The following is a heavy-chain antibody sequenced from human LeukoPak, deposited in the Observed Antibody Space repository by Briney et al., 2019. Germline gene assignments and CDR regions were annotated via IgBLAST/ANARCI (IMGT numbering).Heavy chain of an antibody. V-gene: IGHV4-59*01. J-gene: IGHJ6*02. CDR2: IYYSGST. CDR3: ARDGYSSSWYAGNYYYGMDV. Sequence: PSETLSLTCTVSGGSISSYYWSWNRQPPGKGLEWVGYIYYSGSTNYNPSLKSRVTISEDTSKNQFSLKLSSVTAADTAVYYCARDGYSSSWYAGNYYYGMDVWGQGTTVTVSS. CDR1: GGSISSYY. D-gene: IGHD6-13*01.